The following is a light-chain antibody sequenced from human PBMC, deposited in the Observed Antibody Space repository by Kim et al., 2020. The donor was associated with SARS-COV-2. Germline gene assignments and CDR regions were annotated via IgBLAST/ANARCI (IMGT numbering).Light chain of an antibody. CDR3: QAWDSSTV. Sequence: SYELTQPPSVSVSPGQTASITCSGDKLGDKYACWYQQKPGQSPVLVIYQDSKRPSGIPERFSGSNSGNTATLTISGTQAMDEADYYCQAWDSSTVVGGG. J-gene: IGLJ3*02. V-gene: IGLV3-1*01. CDR2: QDS. CDR1: KLGDKY.